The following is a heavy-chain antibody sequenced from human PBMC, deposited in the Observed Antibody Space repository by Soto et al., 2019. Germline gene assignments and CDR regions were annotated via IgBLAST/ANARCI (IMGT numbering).Heavy chain of an antibody. CDR1: GYVFINYW. V-gene: IGHV5-51*01. D-gene: IGHD4-17*01. CDR2: IYPGDSDI. Sequence: LKISCKGFGYVFINYWIAWVRQMPGKGLEWMGVIYPGDSDIRYSPSFQGQVTMSVDKSISTAYLQWSSLKASDTAMYYCARPGTVTDYYYMDVWGKGTTVTVSS. CDR3: ARPGTVTDYYYMDV. J-gene: IGHJ6*03.